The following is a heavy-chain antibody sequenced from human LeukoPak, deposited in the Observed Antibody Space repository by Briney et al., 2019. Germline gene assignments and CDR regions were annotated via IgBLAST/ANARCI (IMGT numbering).Heavy chain of an antibody. J-gene: IGHJ4*02. V-gene: IGHV1-69*13. Sequence: SVKVSCKASGGTFSSYAISWVRQAPGQGLEWMGGIIPIFGTANYAQKFQGRVTITADESTSTAYMELSSLRSEDTAVYYCARGVDDYVWGSYRAPHFDYWGQGTLVSVSS. CDR2: IIPIFGTA. CDR1: GGTFSSYA. CDR3: ARGVDDYVWGSYRAPHFDY. D-gene: IGHD3-16*02.